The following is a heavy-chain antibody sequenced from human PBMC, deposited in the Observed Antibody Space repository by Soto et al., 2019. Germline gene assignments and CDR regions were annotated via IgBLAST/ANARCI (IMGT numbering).Heavy chain of an antibody. CDR1: EDIFNNYW. CDR2: IVPSDSYT. D-gene: IGHD2-2*02. J-gene: IGHJ5*02. V-gene: IGHV5-10-1*01. CDR3: AIYQRRSTNWFDP. Sequence: GESLKISCHGSEDIFNNYWISWVRQMPGKGLEWMGRIVPSDSYTVYSPSFQGHVTISADKTISTVYLQWSRLKASDTAMYYCAIYQRRSTNWFDPLGQGTLVTVSS.